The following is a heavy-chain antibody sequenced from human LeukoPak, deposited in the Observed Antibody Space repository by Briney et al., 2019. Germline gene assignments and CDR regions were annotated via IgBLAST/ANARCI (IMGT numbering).Heavy chain of an antibody. J-gene: IGHJ4*02. Sequence: SGGSLRLSCAASGFTFSSYWMNWVRQAPGKGLEWVSYITSSSSAIYYADSVKGRFTISRDNAKNSLYLQMNSLRAEDTAVYYCARDSGGFDYWGQGTLVTVSS. CDR1: GFTFSSYW. V-gene: IGHV3-48*01. CDR3: ARDSGGFDY. CDR2: ITSSSSAI.